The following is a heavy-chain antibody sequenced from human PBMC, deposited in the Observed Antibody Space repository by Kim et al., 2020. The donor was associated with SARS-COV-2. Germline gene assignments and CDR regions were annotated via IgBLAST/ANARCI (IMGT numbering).Heavy chain of an antibody. CDR1: GFGFSSYW. J-gene: IGHJ4*01. D-gene: IGHD3-9*01. CDR2: IKEDGSEK. Sequence: GGSLRLSCAASGFGFSSYWMSWVRQAPGKGLEWVANIKEDGSEKYYVDSVKGRFTISRDNAKNSLYLQMNNLRAEDTALYFCARPHSDRQYFFDSWG. CDR3: ARPHSDRQYFFDS. V-gene: IGHV3-7*01.